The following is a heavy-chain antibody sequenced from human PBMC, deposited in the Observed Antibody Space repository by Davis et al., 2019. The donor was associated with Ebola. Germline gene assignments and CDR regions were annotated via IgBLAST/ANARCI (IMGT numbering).Heavy chain of an antibody. V-gene: IGHV4-59*12. D-gene: IGHD6-13*01. Sequence: SETLSLTCIVSGGSISSYYWSWIRQPPGKGLEWIGYIYYSGSTNYNPSLKSRVTISVDTSKNQFSLKLSSVTAADTAVYYCARESSSWGNGDWFDPWGQGTLVTVSS. CDR1: GGSISSYY. CDR2: IYYSGST. CDR3: ARESSSWGNGDWFDP. J-gene: IGHJ5*02.